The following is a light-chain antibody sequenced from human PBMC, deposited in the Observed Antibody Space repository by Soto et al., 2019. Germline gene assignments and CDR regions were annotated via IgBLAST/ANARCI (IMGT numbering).Light chain of an antibody. Sequence: QSVLTQPASVSGSPGHSITIFCTGTSSDVGGYNYVSWYQQHPGKAPKLMIYDVSNRPSGVSNRFSGSKSGNTASLTISGLQAEDEADYYCSSYTSSRTLVFGTGTKVTVL. CDR1: SSDVGGYNY. CDR3: SSYTSSRTLV. V-gene: IGLV2-14*01. CDR2: DVS. J-gene: IGLJ1*01.